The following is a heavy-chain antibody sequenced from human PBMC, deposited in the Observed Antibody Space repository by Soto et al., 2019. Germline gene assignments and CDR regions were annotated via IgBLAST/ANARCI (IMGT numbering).Heavy chain of an antibody. CDR3: ARLQYTVVTALDI. Sequence: SETLSLTCTVSGGSISNSNYYWGWIRQPPGKGLEWIGGIYYSGSTFYNPSLMSRVTISVDTSKNQFSLKLSSVTAADTAVYYCARLQYTVVTALDIWGQGTMVTVSS. V-gene: IGHV4-39*07. D-gene: IGHD2-15*01. J-gene: IGHJ3*02. CDR2: IYYSGST. CDR1: GGSISNSNYY.